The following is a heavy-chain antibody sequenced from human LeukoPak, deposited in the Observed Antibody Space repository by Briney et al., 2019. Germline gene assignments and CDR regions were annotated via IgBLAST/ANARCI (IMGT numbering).Heavy chain of an antibody. Sequence: PSETLSLTCTVSGGSISSYYWSWIRQPPGKGLEWLGYIYYSGSTNYNPSLKSRVTISVDTSKNQFSLKLSSVTAADTAVYYCARPGGSYFDYWGQGTLVTVSS. CDR2: IYYSGST. V-gene: IGHV4-59*08. CDR3: ARPGGSYFDY. J-gene: IGHJ4*02. CDR1: GGSISSYY. D-gene: IGHD1-26*01.